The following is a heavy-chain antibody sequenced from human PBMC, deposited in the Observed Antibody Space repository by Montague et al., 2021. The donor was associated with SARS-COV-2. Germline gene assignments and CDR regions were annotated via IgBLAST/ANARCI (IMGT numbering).Heavy chain of an antibody. CDR2: IGTAGDT. CDR1: GFPFSSYD. Sequence: SLRLSCAASGFPFSSYDMHWVRQATGKGLEWVSAIGTAGDTYYPGSVKGRFTISRENAKNSLYLQMNSLRAGDTAVYYCARGGTYGDPRPWWYFDLWGRGALVTVSS. CDR3: ARGGTYGDPRPWWYFDL. D-gene: IGHD4-17*01. V-gene: IGHV3-13*01. J-gene: IGHJ2*01.